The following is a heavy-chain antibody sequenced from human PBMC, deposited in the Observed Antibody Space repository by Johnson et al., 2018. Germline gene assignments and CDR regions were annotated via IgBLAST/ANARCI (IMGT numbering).Heavy chain of an antibody. CDR1: GGTFSSYA. J-gene: IGHJ6*02. CDR2: IIPIFGTA. D-gene: IGHD5-18*01. Sequence: QVQLVQSGAEVKKPGSSVKVSCKASGGTFSSYAISWVRQAPGQGLEWMGGIIPIFGTANYAQKFQGRVTITADESTSTAYRELSSLRSEDTAGYYCARDRRVRGYIYGYYYYYGMDVWGQGTTVTVSS. V-gene: IGHV1-69*01. CDR3: ARDRRVRGYIYGYYYYYGMDV.